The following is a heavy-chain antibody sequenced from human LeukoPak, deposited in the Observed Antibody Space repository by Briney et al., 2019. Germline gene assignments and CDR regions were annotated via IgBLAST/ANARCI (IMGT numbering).Heavy chain of an antibody. CDR2: ISGSGGST. V-gene: IGHV3-23*01. J-gene: IGHJ4*02. CDR3: ALRYGDASDYYFDY. Sequence: GGSLRLSCAASGFTFSSYAMSWVRQAPGKGLEWVSAISGSGGSTYYADSVKGRFTISRDNSKNTLYLQMNSLRAEDTAVYYCALRYGDASDYYFDYWGQGTLVTVSS. CDR1: GFTFSSYA. D-gene: IGHD4-17*01.